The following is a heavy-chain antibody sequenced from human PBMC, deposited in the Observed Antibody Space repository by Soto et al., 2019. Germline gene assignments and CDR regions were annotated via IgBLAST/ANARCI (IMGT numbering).Heavy chain of an antibody. D-gene: IGHD2-15*01. Sequence: GGSLRLSCAASGFTFDDYAMHWVRQSPGKGLEWVAGINWSGETTAYADSVKGRFTMSRDNAKNSVYLQMNSLRPEDTAFYYCARDACSGGSCYVDYWGQGTLVTVSS. J-gene: IGHJ4*02. V-gene: IGHV3-9*01. CDR2: INWSGETT. CDR3: ARDACSGGSCYVDY. CDR1: GFTFDDYA.